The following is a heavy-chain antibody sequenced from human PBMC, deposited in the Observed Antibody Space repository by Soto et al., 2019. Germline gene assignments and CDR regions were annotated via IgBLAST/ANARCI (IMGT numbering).Heavy chain of an antibody. J-gene: IGHJ4*02. D-gene: IGHD2-2*01. V-gene: IGHV3-23*01. CDR2: ISFSGSTT. CDR1: GFTFSSYA. Sequence: PGGSLRLSCAASGFTFSSYAMSWVRQAPGKGLEWVSGISFSGSTTYYADSVEGRFTISRDNSKNTLYLQMNSLRAEDTAVYYCEKTYAVDDWGQGTLVTVSS. CDR3: EKTYAVDD.